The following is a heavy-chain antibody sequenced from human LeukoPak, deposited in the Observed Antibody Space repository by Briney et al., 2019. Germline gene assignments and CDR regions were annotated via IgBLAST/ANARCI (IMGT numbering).Heavy chain of an antibody. CDR3: ARGPSYDPWN. CDR2: ISGGGDTT. V-gene: IGHV3-23*01. Sequence: GGSLRLSCSASGFSFSSYTMTWVRQAPGKGPEWVSIISGGGDTTFYTDSVKGRFTISRDNSKNTLYLQMNSLRVDDTAVYYCARGPSYDPWNWGQGTLVTVSS. J-gene: IGHJ4*02. CDR1: GFSFSSYT. D-gene: IGHD1-26*01.